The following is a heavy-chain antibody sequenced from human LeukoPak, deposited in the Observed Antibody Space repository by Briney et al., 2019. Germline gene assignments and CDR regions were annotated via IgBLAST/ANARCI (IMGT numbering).Heavy chain of an antibody. D-gene: IGHD2-21*01. CDR1: GFTFSNYW. V-gene: IGHV3-7*01. J-gene: IGHJ3*02. Sequence: PGGSLRLSCAASGFTFSNYWMTWVRQAPGKGLEWVANIKQDGSEKYYVDSVKGRFTISRDNAKNSLYLQMNSLRAEDTAVYYCARDLDAYVVVIAYDAFDIWGQGTMVTVSS. CDR3: ARDLDAYVVVIAYDAFDI. CDR2: IKQDGSEK.